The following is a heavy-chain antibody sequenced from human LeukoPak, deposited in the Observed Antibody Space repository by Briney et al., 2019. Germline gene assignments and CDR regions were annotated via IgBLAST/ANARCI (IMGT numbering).Heavy chain of an antibody. Sequence: PGGSLRLSCAASGFTFGDYAMHWVRQAPGKGLEWVSRIGWNSGSIAYADSVKGRFTISRDNAKNPLYLQMNSLRPEDTALYYCANGYFRYYFDYWGQGTLVTVSS. CDR1: GFTFGDYA. D-gene: IGHD3-22*01. CDR3: ANGYFRYYFDY. V-gene: IGHV3-9*01. J-gene: IGHJ4*02. CDR2: IGWNSGSI.